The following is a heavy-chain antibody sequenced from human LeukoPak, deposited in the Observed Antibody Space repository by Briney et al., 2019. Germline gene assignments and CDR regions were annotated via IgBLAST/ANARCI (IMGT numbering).Heavy chain of an antibody. D-gene: IGHD2-21*02. Sequence: SETLSLTCTVSGGSISSSSYYWGWIRHPPGKGLEWIGSIYYSGSTYYNPSLKSRVTISVDTSKNQFSLKLSSVTAADTAVYYCERVGDPWMKGSDYWGQGTLVTVSS. CDR3: ERVGDPWMKGSDY. V-gene: IGHV4-39*01. CDR2: IYYSGST. CDR1: GGSISSSSYY. J-gene: IGHJ4*02.